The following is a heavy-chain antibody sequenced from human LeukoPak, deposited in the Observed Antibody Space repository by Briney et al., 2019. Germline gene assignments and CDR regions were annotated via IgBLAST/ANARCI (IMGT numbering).Heavy chain of an antibody. CDR1: GFTFRSFA. D-gene: IGHD2-21*01. V-gene: IGHV3-23*01. J-gene: IGHJ4*02. CDR3: AKSRFGDPYYFDY. Sequence: GGSLRLSCAASGFTFRSFAMNWVRQAPGKGLEWVSTISGAGGSTDYADSAKGRFTISRDNSKNTLYLQMNSLTAEDTAVYYCAKSRFGDPYYFDYWGQGTLVTVSS. CDR2: ISGAGGST.